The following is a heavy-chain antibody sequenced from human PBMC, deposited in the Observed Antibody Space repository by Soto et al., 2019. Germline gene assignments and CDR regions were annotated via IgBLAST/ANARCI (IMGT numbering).Heavy chain of an antibody. V-gene: IGHV5-51*01. CDR1: GYSFTSYW. J-gene: IGHJ4*02. CDR2: IYPGDSDT. Sequence: EVQLVQSGAEVKKPGESLQISCKGSGYSFTSYWIGWVRQMPGKGLEWMGIIYPGDSDTRYSPSFQGQVTISADKSISTAYLQWSSLKASDTAMYYCARQIGRSSSSDGEDYWGQGTLVTVSS. CDR3: ARQIGRSSSSDGEDY. D-gene: IGHD6-6*01.